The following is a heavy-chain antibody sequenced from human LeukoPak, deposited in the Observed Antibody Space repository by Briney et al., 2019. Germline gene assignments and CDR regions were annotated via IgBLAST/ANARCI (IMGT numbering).Heavy chain of an antibody. J-gene: IGHJ4*02. CDR3: ARDTFGDYGSDYFDY. CDR1: GYTFTSYG. CDR2: ISAYNGNT. V-gene: IGHV1-18*01. D-gene: IGHD4-17*01. Sequence: GASVKVSCKASGYTFTSYGITWVRQAPGQGLEWMGGISAYNGNTNYAQKLQGRVTMTTDTSTSTAYMELRSLRSDDTAVYYCARDTFGDYGSDYFDYWGQGTLVTVSS.